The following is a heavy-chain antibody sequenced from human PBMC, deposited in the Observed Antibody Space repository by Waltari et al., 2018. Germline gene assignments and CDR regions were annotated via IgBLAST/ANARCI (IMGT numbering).Heavy chain of an antibody. Sequence: EVQLLESGGGLVQPGGSLRLSCAASGFTFSSHAMTWVRQAPGRGLEWVSGISGGGGGTYYADSVKGRFTISRDNSRNTLYLQMNSLRAEDTAVYYCANAPDYHDSPPRRHFDYWGQGTLVTVSS. J-gene: IGHJ4*02. CDR1: GFTFSSHA. CDR2: ISGGGGGT. D-gene: IGHD3-22*01. CDR3: ANAPDYHDSPPRRHFDY. V-gene: IGHV3-23*01.